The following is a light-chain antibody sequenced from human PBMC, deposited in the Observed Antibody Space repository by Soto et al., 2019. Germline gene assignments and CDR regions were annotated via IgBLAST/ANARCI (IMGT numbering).Light chain of an antibody. CDR1: QSFRGL. Sequence: EVVLTQSPVTLSLSPGERATLSCRASQSFRGLLAWYQRKPGQAPRLLIYDAYNRATGIPPRFSGSGSGTDFTLTISSLEPEDSAVYYCQQRHAWPITFGQGTRLETK. V-gene: IGKV3-11*01. J-gene: IGKJ5*01. CDR2: DAY. CDR3: QQRHAWPIT.